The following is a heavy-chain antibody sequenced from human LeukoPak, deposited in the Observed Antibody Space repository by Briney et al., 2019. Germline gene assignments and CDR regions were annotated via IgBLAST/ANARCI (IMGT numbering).Heavy chain of an antibody. CDR2: ISVSGGST. CDR1: GFTFSSYA. J-gene: IGHJ4*02. D-gene: IGHD2-15*01. V-gene: IGHV3-23*01. Sequence: GGSLRLSCAASGFTFSSYAMSWVRQAPGKGLEWVSAISVSGGSTYYADSVKGRFTISRDNSKHTLFLQMNSLRAEDTAVYYCARQLGYCSGGSCYFDYWGQGTLVTVSS. CDR3: ARQLGYCSGGSCYFDY.